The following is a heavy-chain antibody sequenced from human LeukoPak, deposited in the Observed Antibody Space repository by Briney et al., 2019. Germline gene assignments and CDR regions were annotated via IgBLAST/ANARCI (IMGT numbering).Heavy chain of an antibody. J-gene: IGHJ5*02. CDR3: ARAWESSRGP. Sequence: GGSLRLSCEGSGFTFSNYWMGWVRQAPGKGLQWVANIKTDGSEKYYADSVKGRFTISRDNAKNSLFLQMDSLRAEATAVYYCARAWESSRGPWGQGNLVTVSS. V-gene: IGHV3-7*03. CDR2: IKTDGSEK. CDR1: GFTFSNYW. D-gene: IGHD1-26*01.